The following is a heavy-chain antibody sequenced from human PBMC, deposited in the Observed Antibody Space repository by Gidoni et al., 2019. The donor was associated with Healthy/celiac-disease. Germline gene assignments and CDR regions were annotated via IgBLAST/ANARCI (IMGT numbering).Heavy chain of an antibody. V-gene: IGHV4-31*03. CDR1: GGSISSGGYY. D-gene: IGHD2-21*01. Sequence: QVQLQESGPGLVKPSQTLSLTCTVSGGSISSGGYYWSWIRQHPGKGLEWIGYIYYSGSTYYNPSLKSRVTISVDTSKNQFSLKLSSVTAADTAVYYCARSSSAYCGGDCYSGWFDPWGQGTLVTVSS. CDR3: ARSSSAYCGGDCYSGWFDP. CDR2: IYYSGST. J-gene: IGHJ5*02.